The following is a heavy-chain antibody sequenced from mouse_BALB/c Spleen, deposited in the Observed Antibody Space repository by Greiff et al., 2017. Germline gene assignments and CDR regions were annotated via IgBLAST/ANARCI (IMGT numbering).Heavy chain of an antibody. CDR2: ISSGGSYT. V-gene: IGHV5-9-4*01. CDR1: GFPFSGYA. J-gene: IGHJ4*01. Sequence: EVKLMESGGGLVKPGGSLKLSCAASGFPFSGYATSWVRQSPEKSLEWVAEISSGGSYTYYPDPVTGRFTFSRDNATNTLYLELSSLRSEDTAMYYGAREETYYYGSSSSDYAMDYWGQGTSVTVSS. CDR3: AREETYYYGSSSSDYAMDY. D-gene: IGHD1-1*01.